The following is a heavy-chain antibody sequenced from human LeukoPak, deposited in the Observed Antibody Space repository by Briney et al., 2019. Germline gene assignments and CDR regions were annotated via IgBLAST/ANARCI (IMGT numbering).Heavy chain of an antibody. Sequence: GGSLRLSCAASVFTFSGSAMHWVRQAPGKGLEWVGRIRGEANSYATAYAASLKGRFTISRDDSKNTAYLQMNSLKTEGTAVYYCARHGTPTLLAFDIWGQGTMVTVSS. CDR1: VFTFSGSA. D-gene: IGHD1-26*01. J-gene: IGHJ3*02. V-gene: IGHV3-73*01. CDR3: ARHGTPTLLAFDI. CDR2: IRGEANSYAT.